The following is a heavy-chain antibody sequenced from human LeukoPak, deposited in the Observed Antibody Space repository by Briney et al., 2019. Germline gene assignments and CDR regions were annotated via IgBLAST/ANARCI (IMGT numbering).Heavy chain of an antibody. CDR2: HYYNGST. D-gene: IGHD3-10*01. CDR3: ARHISVVRGVPHRRFGY. J-gene: IGHJ4*02. CDR1: GGSISSSRYY. Sequence: SETLSLTRTVSGGSISSSRYYWAWTRQPPGRGLEGFGSHYYNGSTYYTPSLKSRLAISVDTSKNHPSLVLSAVTATDTAVYYCARHISVVRGVPHRRFGYCGQGTRATVSS. V-gene: IGHV4-39*01.